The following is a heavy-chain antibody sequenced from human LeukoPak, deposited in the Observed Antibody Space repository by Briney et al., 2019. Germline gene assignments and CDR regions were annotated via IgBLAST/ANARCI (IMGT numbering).Heavy chain of an antibody. CDR3: VRGMGVSMLYYFDY. CDR1: GLSVSSNY. D-gene: IGHD3-10*01. J-gene: IGHJ4*02. Sequence: PGGSLRLSCAASGLSVSSNYMRWVRQAPGKGLEWVSVLYSDGTTYYADSVKGRFTISRDNSKNTLYLQMNSLRAEDTAAYYCVRGMGVSMLYYFDYWGQGTLVTVSS. V-gene: IGHV3-66*02. CDR2: LYSDGTT.